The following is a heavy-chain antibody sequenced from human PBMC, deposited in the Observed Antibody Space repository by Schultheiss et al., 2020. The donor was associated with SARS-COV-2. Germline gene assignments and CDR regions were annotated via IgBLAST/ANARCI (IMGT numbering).Heavy chain of an antibody. CDR3: ARDHGRLGATEYYFDY. D-gene: IGHD1-26*01. V-gene: IGHV1-69*06. J-gene: IGHJ4*02. Sequence: SVKVSCKASGYTFTGYYMHWVRQAPGQGLEWMGGIIPIFGTANYAQKFQGRVTITADKSTSTAYMELSSLRSEDTAVYYCARDHGRLGATEYYFDYWGQGTLVTVSS. CDR1: GYTFTGYY. CDR2: IIPIFGTA.